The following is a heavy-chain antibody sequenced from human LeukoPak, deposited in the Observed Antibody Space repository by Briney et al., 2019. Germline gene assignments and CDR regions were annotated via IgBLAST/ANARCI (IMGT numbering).Heavy chain of an antibody. Sequence: GGSLRLSRAVSGFTVGNGWMSWVRQAPGKGPEWVAHIKSKIDGGTTDYGAPVKGRFTISRDDSKNSLHLQMNSLKIEDTALYYCVTGGHYFGDWGQGTLVTVSS. CDR2: IKSKIDGGTT. CDR1: GFTVGNGW. J-gene: IGHJ4*02. CDR3: VTGGHYFGD. V-gene: IGHV3-15*01.